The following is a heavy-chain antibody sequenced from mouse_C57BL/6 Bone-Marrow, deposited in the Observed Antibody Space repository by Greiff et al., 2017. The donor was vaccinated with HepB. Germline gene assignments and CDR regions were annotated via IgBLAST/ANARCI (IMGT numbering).Heavy chain of an antibody. D-gene: IGHD1-1*01. CDR3: VSPLYYYEDY. V-gene: IGHV1-81*01. CDR1: GYTFTSYG. J-gene: IGHJ2*01. Sequence: QVQLQQSGAELARPGASVKLSCKASGYTFTSYGISWVKQRTGQGLEWIGEIYPRSGNTYYNEKFKGKATLTADKSSSTAYMELRSLTSEDSAGYFCVSPLYYYEDYWGQGTTRTVSS. CDR2: IYPRSGNT.